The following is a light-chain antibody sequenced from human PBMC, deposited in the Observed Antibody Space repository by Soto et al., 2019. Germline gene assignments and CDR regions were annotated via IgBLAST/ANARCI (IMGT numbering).Light chain of an antibody. CDR1: QSISSW. CDR3: QQYNSYPT. CDR2: DAS. V-gene: IGKV1-5*01. J-gene: IGKJ3*01. Sequence: DIQMTQSPSTLSASVGDRVTITCRASQSISSWLAWYQQKPGKAPKLLIYDASSLESGVPSRFSGSGSGTVFTLSISSLQPDDFATYYCQQYNSYPTFGPGTKVDIK.